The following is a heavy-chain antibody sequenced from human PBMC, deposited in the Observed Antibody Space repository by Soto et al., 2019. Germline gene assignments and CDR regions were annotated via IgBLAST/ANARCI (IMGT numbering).Heavy chain of an antibody. V-gene: IGHV3-21*01. CDR1: GFTFSSYS. CDR3: ANGGDTVTTYNWFDP. D-gene: IGHD4-4*01. J-gene: IGHJ5*02. CDR2: ISSSSSYI. Sequence: GGSLRLSCAASGFTFSSYSMNWVRQAPGKGLEWVSSISSSSSYIYYAGSVKGRFTISRDNAKNSRHLQMNSLRAEDTAVYYGANGGDTVTTYNWFDPGGQGTLVPVSS.